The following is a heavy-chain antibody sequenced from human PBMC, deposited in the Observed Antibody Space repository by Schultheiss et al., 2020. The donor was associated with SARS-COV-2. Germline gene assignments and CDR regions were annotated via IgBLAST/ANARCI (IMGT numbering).Heavy chain of an antibody. D-gene: IGHD2-15*01. CDR1: GGSISSGGYY. J-gene: IGHJ4*02. CDR2: IYTSGST. Sequence: SETLSLTCTVSGGSISSGGYYWSWIRQPAGKGLEWIGRIYTSGSTNYNPSLKSRVTMSVDTSKNQFSLKLSSVTAADTAVYYCARGYCSGGSCYHLDYWGQGTLVTVSS. CDR3: ARGYCSGGSCYHLDY. V-gene: IGHV4-61*02.